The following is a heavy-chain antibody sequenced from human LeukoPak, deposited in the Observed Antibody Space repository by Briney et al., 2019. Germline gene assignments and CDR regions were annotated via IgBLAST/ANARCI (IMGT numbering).Heavy chain of an antibody. Sequence: GGSLRLSCAASGFTFSSYDTYWVRQAPGKGLEWVALISYDGSNKYYADSVKGRFTISRDNSKNTLYLQMNSLRAEDTAVYYCAKNYYDSSGYYTGFQHWGQGTLVTVSS. CDR3: AKNYYDSSGYYTGFQH. J-gene: IGHJ1*01. CDR1: GFTFSSYD. CDR2: ISYDGSNK. D-gene: IGHD3-22*01. V-gene: IGHV3-30*18.